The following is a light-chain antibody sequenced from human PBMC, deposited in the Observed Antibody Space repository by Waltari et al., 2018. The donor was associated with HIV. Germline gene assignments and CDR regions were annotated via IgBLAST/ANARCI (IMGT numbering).Light chain of an antibody. Sequence: QSALTQPASVSGSPGQSITISCTGTSSDVGSYNVVSWYQQHPGKAPKLMIYEVTKRPSGVSNRFFCSKSGNKASLTISGLQAEDEADEYCCSYAGRSTHVFGTGTKVTVL. V-gene: IGLV2-23*02. CDR3: CSYAGRSTHV. CDR1: SSDVGSYNV. J-gene: IGLJ1*01. CDR2: EVT.